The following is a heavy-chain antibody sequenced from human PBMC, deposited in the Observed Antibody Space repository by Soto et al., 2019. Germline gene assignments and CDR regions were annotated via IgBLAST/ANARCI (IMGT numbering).Heavy chain of an antibody. V-gene: IGHV4-4*07. CDR3: ARSSAGYGTSWYYFDY. Sequence: VQLQESGPGLVRPSETLSLTCTFSGGSISTYYWSWIRQPAGKGLEWIGHIYTSGSTNYNPSLKSRVTMSVDTSKNQFSLNLSSVTAADTAVYYCARSSAGYGTSWYYFDYWGQGTLVTVSS. J-gene: IGHJ4*02. CDR1: GGSISTYY. D-gene: IGHD6-13*01. CDR2: IYTSGST.